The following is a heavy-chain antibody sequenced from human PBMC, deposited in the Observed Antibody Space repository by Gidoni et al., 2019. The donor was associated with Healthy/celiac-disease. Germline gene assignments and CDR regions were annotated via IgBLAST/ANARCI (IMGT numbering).Heavy chain of an antibody. Sequence: QVQLVQSGAEVKKPGASVKVSCKASGYTFTSYYMHWVRQAPGQGLEWMGIINPSGVSTSYAQKFQGRVTMTRDTSTSTVYMELSSLRSEDTAVYYCARDKQQLVLYYYYGMDVWGQGTTVTVSS. D-gene: IGHD6-13*01. V-gene: IGHV1-46*01. J-gene: IGHJ6*02. CDR1: GYTFTSYY. CDR2: INPSGVST. CDR3: ARDKQQLVLYYYYGMDV.